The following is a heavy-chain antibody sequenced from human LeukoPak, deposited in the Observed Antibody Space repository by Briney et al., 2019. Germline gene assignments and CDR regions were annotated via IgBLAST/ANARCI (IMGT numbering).Heavy chain of an antibody. D-gene: IGHD6-13*01. J-gene: IGHJ5*02. CDR1: GGSISSGGYS. Sequence: PSETLSLTCAVSGGSISSGGYSWSWIRQPPGKGLEWIGYIYHSGSTYYNPSLKGRVTISVDRSKNQFSLKLSSVTAADTAVYYCARAPQWGQQLGFFDPWGQGTLVTVSS. CDR2: IYHSGST. V-gene: IGHV4-30-2*01. CDR3: ARAPQWGQQLGFFDP.